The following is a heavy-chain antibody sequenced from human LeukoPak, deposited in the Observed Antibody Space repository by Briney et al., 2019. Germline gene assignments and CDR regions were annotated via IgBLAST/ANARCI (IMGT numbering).Heavy chain of an antibody. D-gene: IGHD2-2*01. CDR1: GGSISNYS. V-gene: IGHV4-59*01. CDR3: ARGAWGSTSCYDE. CDR2: IYHSGGT. Sequence: SETLSLTCTLSGGSISNYSWSWIRQPPGKGLERIGYIYHSGGTNYSPSLKSRVTISVHTSKNHLSLKLNSVTAADTAVEYCARGAWGSTSCYDEWGRGTLLTVSS. J-gene: IGHJ2*01.